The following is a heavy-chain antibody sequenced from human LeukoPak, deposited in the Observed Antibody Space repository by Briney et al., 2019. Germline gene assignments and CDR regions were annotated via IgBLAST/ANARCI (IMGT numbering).Heavy chain of an antibody. CDR2: ISSSSSYI. CDR1: GFTFSSYS. V-gene: IGHV3-21*01. CDR3: ARDEDKYFDWLLSAFDI. Sequence: GGSLRLSCAASGFTFSSYSMNWVRQAPGKGLEWISSISSSSSYIYYADSVKGRFTISRDNAKNSLYLQMNSLRAEDTAVYYCARDEDKYFDWLLSAFDIWGQGTMVTVSS. J-gene: IGHJ3*02. D-gene: IGHD3-9*01.